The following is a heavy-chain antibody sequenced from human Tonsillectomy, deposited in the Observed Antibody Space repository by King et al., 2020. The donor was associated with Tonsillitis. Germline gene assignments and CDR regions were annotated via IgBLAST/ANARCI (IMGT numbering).Heavy chain of an antibody. Sequence: VQLVESGGGLVKPGGSLRLSCAASGFTFSNAWMSWVRQAPGKGLEWVGRIKRKSDGGTTDYAAPEKGRFSISRDDSKNTLYLQMNSLKTEDTAVYYCTTGVRYCSSTSCYVLEYFQHWGQGTLVTVSS. D-gene: IGHD2-2*01. V-gene: IGHV3-15*01. J-gene: IGHJ1*01. CDR1: GFTFSNAW. CDR2: IKRKSDGGTT. CDR3: TTGVRYCSSTSCYVLEYFQH.